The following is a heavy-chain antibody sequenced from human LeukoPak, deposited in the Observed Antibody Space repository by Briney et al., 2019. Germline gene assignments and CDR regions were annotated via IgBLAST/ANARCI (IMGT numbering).Heavy chain of an antibody. D-gene: IGHD3-22*01. CDR3: AKSNRYYYDSSARGGY. CDR2: ISGSGGST. J-gene: IGHJ4*02. V-gene: IGHV3-23*01. CDR1: GFTFSSYG. Sequence: PGGSLRLSCAASGFTFSSYGMSWVRQAPGKGLEWVSAISGSGGSTYYADSVKGRFTISRDNSKNTLYLQMNSLRAEDTAVYYCAKSNRYYYDSSARGGYWGQGTLVTVSS.